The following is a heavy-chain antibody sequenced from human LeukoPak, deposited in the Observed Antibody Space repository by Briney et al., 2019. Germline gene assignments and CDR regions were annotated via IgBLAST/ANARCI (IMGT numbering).Heavy chain of an antibody. CDR3: ARAHAIGYEGTTWASDY. CDR2: INPNSGGT. D-gene: IGHD1-7*01. J-gene: IGHJ4*02. V-gene: IGHV1-2*02. Sequence: ASVKVSCKASGYTFTGYYMHWVRQAPGQGLEWMGWINPNSGGTNYAQKFQGRVTMARDTSISTAYMELSRLRFDDTAVFYCARAHAIGYEGTTWASDYWGQGTLVTASS. CDR1: GYTFTGYY.